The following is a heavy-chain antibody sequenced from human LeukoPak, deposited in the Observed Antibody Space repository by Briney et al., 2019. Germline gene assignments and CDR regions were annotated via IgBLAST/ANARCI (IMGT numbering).Heavy chain of an antibody. CDR1: GGTFSSYA. CDR3: ARCTSGYDLHFDY. CDR2: IIPIFGTA. D-gene: IGHD5-12*01. J-gene: IGHJ4*02. Sequence: SVKVSCKASGGTFSSYAISWARQAPGQGLEWMGGIIPIFGTANYAQKFQGRVTITADESTSTAYMEPSSLRSEDTAVYYCARCTSGYDLHFDYWGQGTLVTVSS. V-gene: IGHV1-69*13.